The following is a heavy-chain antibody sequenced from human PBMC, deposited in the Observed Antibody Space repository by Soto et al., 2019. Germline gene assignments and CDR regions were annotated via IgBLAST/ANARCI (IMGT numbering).Heavy chain of an antibody. J-gene: IGHJ4*02. V-gene: IGHV3-23*01. Sequence: EVQLLESGGGLVQPGGSLRLSCAASGFSFSSYAMNWVRQAPGKGLEWVSVISGSGDSTYYADSVKGRFTISRDNSKNTRYLQMISLRAEDTAVYYCAWRSSGWYFDYWGQGTLVIVSS. CDR1: GFSFSSYA. CDR3: AWRSSGWYFDY. D-gene: IGHD6-19*01. CDR2: ISGSGDST.